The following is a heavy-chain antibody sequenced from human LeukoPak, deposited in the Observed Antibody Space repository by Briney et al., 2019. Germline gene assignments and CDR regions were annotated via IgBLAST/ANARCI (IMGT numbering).Heavy chain of an antibody. V-gene: IGHV1-69*01. CDR1: GGTFNNYA. CDR3: ALGSRGVMTDWFDP. D-gene: IGHD3-10*01. CDR2: IIPMFGTA. J-gene: IGHJ5*02. Sequence: SVKVSCKASGGTFNNYAIGWVRQAPGQGLEWMGGIIPMFGTANYAQKYQGRVTITADESTSTAHIELSSLRSEDTAMYYCALGSRGVMTDWFDPWDQGTLVTVSS.